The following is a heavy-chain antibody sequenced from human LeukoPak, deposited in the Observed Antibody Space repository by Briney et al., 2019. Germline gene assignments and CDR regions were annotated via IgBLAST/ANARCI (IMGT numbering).Heavy chain of an antibody. J-gene: IGHJ4*02. CDR2: FDPEDGET. D-gene: IGHD2-15*01. Sequence: ASVKVSCKVSGYTLTELSMHWVRQAPGKGLEWMGGFDPEDGETIYAQKFQGRVTMTEDTSTDTAYMELSSLRSEDTAVYYCATAGYCSGGGCYHREVDYWGQGTLVTVSS. CDR1: GYTLTELS. V-gene: IGHV1-24*01. CDR3: ATAGYCSGGGCYHREVDY.